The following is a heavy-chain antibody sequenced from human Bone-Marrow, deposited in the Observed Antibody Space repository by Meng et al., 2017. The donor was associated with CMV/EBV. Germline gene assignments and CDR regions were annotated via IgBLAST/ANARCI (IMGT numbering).Heavy chain of an antibody. J-gene: IGHJ2*01. Sequence: LSCAASGFTFSSYSMNWVRQAPGKGLEWVSVIYSGGSTYYADSVKGRFTISRDNSKNTLYLQMNSLRAEDTAVYYCARNWGSNWYFDLWGRGTLVTVSS. CDR3: ARNWGSNWYFDL. V-gene: IGHV3-53*01. CDR2: IYSGGST. D-gene: IGHD7-27*01. CDR1: GFTFSSYS.